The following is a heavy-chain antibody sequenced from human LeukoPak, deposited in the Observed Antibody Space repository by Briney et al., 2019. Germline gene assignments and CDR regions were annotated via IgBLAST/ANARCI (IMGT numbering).Heavy chain of an antibody. J-gene: IGHJ4*02. CDR3: AKGLVPAAMGEFDC. CDR1: GFTSSSYA. Sequence: PGGSLRLSCVASGFTSSSYALNWVRQTPGKGLEWVSTISGSGASTYYADAVRGRFTISRDNSRNTLQLQMNSLRAEDTAVYYCAKGLVPAAMGEFDCWGQGTLVTVSS. CDR2: ISGSGAST. V-gene: IGHV3-23*01. D-gene: IGHD2-2*01.